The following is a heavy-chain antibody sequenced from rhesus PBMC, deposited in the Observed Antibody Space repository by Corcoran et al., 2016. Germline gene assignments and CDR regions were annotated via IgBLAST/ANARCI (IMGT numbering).Heavy chain of an antibody. Sequence: QVQLQESGPGLVKPSATLSLTCAVSGVSFRSYSLGWIRQPPGKGLVGLGCMLGGSSRSTEETPALKSRATISRDTSQNPFSLKLSSVTAADTAVYYCAREYCTGSGCYVRILVSYYFDYWGQGVLVTVSS. CDR3: AREYCTGSGCYVRILVSYYFDY. D-gene: IGHD2-21*01. V-gene: IGHV4-165*01. CDR2: MLGGSSRST. J-gene: IGHJ4*01. CDR1: GVSFRSYS.